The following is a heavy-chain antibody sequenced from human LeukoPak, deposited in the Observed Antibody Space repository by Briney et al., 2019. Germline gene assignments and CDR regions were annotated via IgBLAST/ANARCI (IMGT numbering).Heavy chain of an antibody. CDR2: IYENGRT. CDR1: GGSFSGYF. D-gene: IGHD1-26*01. CDR3: ARDWELGH. V-gene: IGHV4-59*01. J-gene: IGHJ4*02. Sequence: SETLSLTCAVYGGSFSGYFWSWIRQSPGKGLEWIGFIYENGRTSYNPSLKSRVTISVDTSKNQFSLTLTSMTAADTAVYYCARDWELGHWGRGILVTVTS.